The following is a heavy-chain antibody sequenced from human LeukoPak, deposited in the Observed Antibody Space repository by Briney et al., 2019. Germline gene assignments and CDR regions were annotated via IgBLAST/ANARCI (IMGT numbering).Heavy chain of an antibody. V-gene: IGHV4-39*01. CDR3: ARYYDSSGVGYYYYYYYMDV. CDR1: GGSISSSSYY. J-gene: IGHJ6*03. CDR2: IYYSGST. D-gene: IGHD3-22*01. Sequence: SETLSLTCTVSGGSISSSSYYWGWIRQPPGKGLEWIGRIYYSGSTYYDPSLKSRVTISVDTSKNQFSLKLSSVTAADTAVYYCARYYDSSGVGYYYYYYYMDVWGKGTTVTVSS.